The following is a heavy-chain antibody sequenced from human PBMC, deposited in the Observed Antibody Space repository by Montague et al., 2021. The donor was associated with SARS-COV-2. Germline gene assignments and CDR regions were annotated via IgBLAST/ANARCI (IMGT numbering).Heavy chain of an antibody. Sequence: SETLSLTCAVHGTSFSGYYWNWIRQPPGKGLEWIGEFNHGGSTKYSPSLKSRLTISADTSKNQFSLKLTSVAAADTAVYYCARLRDGVVPSPILGVGPYYSYYYMDVWGRGTTVTVSS. CDR1: GTSFSGYY. CDR2: FNHGGST. D-gene: IGHD3-10*01. CDR3: ARLRDGVVPSPILGVGPYYSYYYMDV. J-gene: IGHJ6*03. V-gene: IGHV4-34*01.